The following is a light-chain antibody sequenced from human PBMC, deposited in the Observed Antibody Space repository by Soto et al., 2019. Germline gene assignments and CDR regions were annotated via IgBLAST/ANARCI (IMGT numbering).Light chain of an antibody. CDR3: QQSSDSPQT. V-gene: IGKV1-39*01. CDR2: ATS. CDR1: QSIATF. J-gene: IGKJ1*01. Sequence: QMTQSPSSLSASVGDRVTITCRASQSIATFLNWYQQKLGKAPKLLIYATSNLQRGVPSRFSGSGFGTDFTLTISSLQPEDFASYYCQQSSDSPQTFGQGTKVEI.